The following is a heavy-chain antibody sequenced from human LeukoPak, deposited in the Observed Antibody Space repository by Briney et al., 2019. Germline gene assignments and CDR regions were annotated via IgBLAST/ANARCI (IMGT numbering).Heavy chain of an antibody. CDR2: IYYSGTT. CDR3: ARENTELWFGELFSPFFDY. D-gene: IGHD3-10*01. J-gene: IGHJ4*02. V-gene: IGHV4-59*01. Sequence: PSETLSLTCTVSGGSISSYYWSWIRQPPGKGLEWIEYIYYSGTTNYNPSLKSRVFMSIDTSNSQFSLKLSSVTAADTGVYYCARENTELWFGELFSPFFDYWGQGTLVTVSS. CDR1: GGSISSYY.